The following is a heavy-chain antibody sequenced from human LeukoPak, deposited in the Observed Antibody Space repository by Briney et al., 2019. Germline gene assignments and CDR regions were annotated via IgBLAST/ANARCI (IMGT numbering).Heavy chain of an antibody. J-gene: IGHJ4*02. V-gene: IGHV3-74*01. CDR2: INSDGSST. CDR3: ARVGLYSSGWSHFCYFDY. D-gene: IGHD6-19*01. Sequence: GGSLRLSCAASGFTFSSYSMNWVRQAPGKGLEWVSRINSDGSSTSYADSVKGRFTISRDNAKNTLYLQMNSLRAEDTAVYYCARVGLYSSGWSHFCYFDYWGQGTLVTVSS. CDR1: GFTFSSYS.